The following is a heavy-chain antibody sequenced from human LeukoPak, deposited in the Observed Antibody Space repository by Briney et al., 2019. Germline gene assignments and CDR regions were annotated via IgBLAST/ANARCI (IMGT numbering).Heavy chain of an antibody. V-gene: IGHV3-21*01. CDR1: GFTFSSYS. CDR2: ISSDSNYI. Sequence: GGSLRLSCAASGFTFSSYSMNWVRQAPGKGLEWVSAISSDSNYIYYADSMKGRFIISRDNAKNSLYLQMNSLRAEDTAVYYCARVGQVGAIIWGQGTLVTVSS. J-gene: IGHJ4*02. D-gene: IGHD1-26*01. CDR3: ARVGQVGAII.